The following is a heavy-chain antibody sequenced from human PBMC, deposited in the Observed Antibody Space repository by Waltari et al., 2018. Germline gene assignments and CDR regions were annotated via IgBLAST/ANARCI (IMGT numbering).Heavy chain of an antibody. D-gene: IGHD6-13*01. V-gene: IGHV4-31*03. CDR3: ARGPYMSEQMGLGPNFDY. CDR2: IYYSGST. CDR1: GGSISSGGYY. J-gene: IGHJ4*02. Sequence: QVQLQESGPGLVKPSQTLSLTCTVSGGSISSGGYYWSWIRQHPGKGLEWIGYIYYSGSTYYNPSLKSRVTISVDTSKNQFSLKLSSVTAADTAVYYCARGPYMSEQMGLGPNFDYWGQGTLVTVSS.